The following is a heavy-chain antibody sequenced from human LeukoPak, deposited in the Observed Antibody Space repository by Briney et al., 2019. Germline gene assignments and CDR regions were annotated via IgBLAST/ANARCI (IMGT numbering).Heavy chain of an antibody. J-gene: IGHJ3*02. CDR2: ISSNGGST. D-gene: IGHD3-22*01. CDR1: GFTFSSYA. Sequence: GGSLRLSCAASGFTFSSYAMHWVRQAPGKGLEYVSAISSNGGSTYYANSVKGRFTISRDNSKNTLYLQMGSLRAEDMAVYYCARDSSGYLGAFDIWGQGTIVTVSS. V-gene: IGHV3-64*01. CDR3: ARDSSGYLGAFDI.